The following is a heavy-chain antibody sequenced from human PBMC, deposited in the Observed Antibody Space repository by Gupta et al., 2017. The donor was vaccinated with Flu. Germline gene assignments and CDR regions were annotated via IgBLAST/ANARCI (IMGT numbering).Heavy chain of an antibody. CDR3: AKDWKWNHNNHGMNV. D-gene: IGHD1-1*01. CDR2: TTKEGSSN. J-gene: IGHJ6*02. Sequence: QVVYSGGGVVQPGGALSLCCAASGISFQNYVMHWVRTAPGKGPAWLAGTTKEGSSNNYAYSVKGRFTISRDNSKNTLCRQMNSLRTEDTDVDYWAKDWKWNHNNHGMNVWGQGTTVTVSS. CDR1: GISFQNYV. V-gene: IGHV3-30*18.